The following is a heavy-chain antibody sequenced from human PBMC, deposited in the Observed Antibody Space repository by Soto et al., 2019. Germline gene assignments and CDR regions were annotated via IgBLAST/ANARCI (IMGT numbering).Heavy chain of an antibody. V-gene: IGHV3-53*04. CDR3: ARGAGYSSGWYDY. J-gene: IGHJ4*02. CDR2: IYSGGTT. Sequence: EVQLVESGGDLVQPGGSLRLSCAASGFTVSSNFMSWVRQAPGKGLDWVSVIYSGGTTYYADSVKGRFTISRHNSKNTLYLQMNSLRPEDTAVYYCARGAGYSSGWYDYWGQGTLVTVSS. D-gene: IGHD6-19*01. CDR1: GFTVSSNF.